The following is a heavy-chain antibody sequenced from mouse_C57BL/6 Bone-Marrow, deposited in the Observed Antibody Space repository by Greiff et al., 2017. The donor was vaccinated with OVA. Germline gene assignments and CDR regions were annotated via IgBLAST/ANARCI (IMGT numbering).Heavy chain of an antibody. V-gene: IGHV10-3*01. Sequence: EVMLVESGGGLVQPKGSLKLSCAASGFTFNTYAMHWVRQAPGKGLEWVARIRSKSSNYATYYADSVKDRFTISRDDSQSMLYLQMNNLKTEDTAMYYCVRGSPMITTGDWYFDVWGTGTTVTVSS. CDR1: GFTFNTYA. CDR2: IRSKSSNYAT. CDR3: VRGSPMITTGDWYFDV. D-gene: IGHD2-4*01. J-gene: IGHJ1*03.